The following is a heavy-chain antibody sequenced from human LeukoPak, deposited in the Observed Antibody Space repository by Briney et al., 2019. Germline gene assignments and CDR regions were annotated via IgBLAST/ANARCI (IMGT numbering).Heavy chain of an antibody. J-gene: IGHJ4*02. D-gene: IGHD4-17*01. Sequence: ASEKVSCKASEYTFTGYFMHWVRQAPGQGLEWMGWINPNSGGTNYAQKFQGRVTMTRDTSISTVYMELSSLRSDDTAVYYCATGDDYFDYWGQGTLVTVFS. CDR2: INPNSGGT. V-gene: IGHV1-2*02. CDR1: EYTFTGYF. CDR3: ATGDDYFDY.